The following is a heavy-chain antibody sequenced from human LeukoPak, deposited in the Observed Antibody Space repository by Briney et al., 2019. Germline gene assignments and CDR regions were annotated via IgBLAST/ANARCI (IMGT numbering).Heavy chain of an antibody. Sequence: GGSLRLSCAASGFTFSNSALSWVRQAPGKGLEWVSGISWNSGSIGYADSVKGRFSISRDNAKNSLYLQMNSLRAEDMALYYCAKDLYSSGRSAHFDYWGQGTLVTVSS. V-gene: IGHV3-9*03. J-gene: IGHJ4*02. D-gene: IGHD6-19*01. CDR1: GFTFSNSA. CDR3: AKDLYSSGRSAHFDY. CDR2: ISWNSGSI.